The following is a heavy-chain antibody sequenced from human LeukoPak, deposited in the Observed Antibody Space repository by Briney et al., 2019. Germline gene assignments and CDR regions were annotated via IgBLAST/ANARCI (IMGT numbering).Heavy chain of an antibody. J-gene: IGHJ4*02. D-gene: IGHD3-22*01. CDR1: GYTFTSYG. Sequence: ASVKVSCKASGYTFTSYGFSWVRQAPGQGLEWMGWISAYNGNTNYAQKVQGRVTMTTDTSTSTAYMELRSLRSDDTAVYYCARDTGAYYYDSSGYYECWGQGTLVTVSS. CDR3: ARDTGAYYYDSSGYYEC. V-gene: IGHV1-18*01. CDR2: ISAYNGNT.